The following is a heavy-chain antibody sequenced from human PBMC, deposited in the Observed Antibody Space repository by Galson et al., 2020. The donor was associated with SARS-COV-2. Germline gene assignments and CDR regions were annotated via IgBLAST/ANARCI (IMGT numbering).Heavy chain of an antibody. CDR1: GGSISSSRYY. D-gene: IGHD3-10*01. V-gene: IGHV4-39*01. CDR3: ARQSGGTMVRGVIIQDYYNCYGQDV. Sequence: SETLSLTCTVSGGSISSSRYYWGWIRQPPGKGLDWIGSIYYSGSTFYNPSLRSRVTIFVDVSKNQFSLKLRSVTASDTAVYYCARQSGGTMVRGVIIQDYYNCYGQDVWGQGTTVTVSS. J-gene: IGHJ6*02. CDR2: IYYSGST.